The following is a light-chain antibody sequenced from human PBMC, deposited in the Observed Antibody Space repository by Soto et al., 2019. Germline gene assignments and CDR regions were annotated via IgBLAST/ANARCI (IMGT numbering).Light chain of an antibody. V-gene: IGKV1-33*01. J-gene: IGKJ5*01. CDR3: QQYDNRPLT. CDR1: QDISNY. Sequence: DIRMTQSAFSLSASVGARVTITCQASQDISNYFNWYQQKPGEAPKLLIYDASNLETGVPSRFSGSGSGTDFTFTISSLQPEDIATYYCQQYDNRPLTFGQGTRLEIK. CDR2: DAS.